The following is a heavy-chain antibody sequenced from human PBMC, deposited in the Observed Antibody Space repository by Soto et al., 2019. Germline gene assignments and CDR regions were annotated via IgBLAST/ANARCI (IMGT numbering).Heavy chain of an antibody. Sequence: PSETLSLTCTVSGGSISSGDYYWSWIRQPPGKGLEWIGYIYYSGSTYYNPSLKSRVTISVDTSKNQFSLKLSSVTAADTAVYYCASYFTIFGVAPRDHYYGMDVWGQGTTVTVS. CDR1: GGSISSGDYY. V-gene: IGHV4-30-4*01. CDR2: IYYSGST. D-gene: IGHD3-3*01. J-gene: IGHJ6*02. CDR3: ASYFTIFGVAPRDHYYGMDV.